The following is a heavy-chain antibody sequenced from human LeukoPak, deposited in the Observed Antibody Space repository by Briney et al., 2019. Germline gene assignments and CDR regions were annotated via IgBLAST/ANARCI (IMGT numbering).Heavy chain of an antibody. V-gene: IGHV1-69*04. Sequence: PKASVKVSCKASGGTFSSYAISWVRQAPGQGLEWMGRIIPILGIANYAQKFQGRVTITADKSTSTAYMELSSLRSEDTAVYYCASLAPVAGTGGWYFDLWGRGTLVTVSS. J-gene: IGHJ2*01. CDR1: GGTFSSYA. CDR3: ASLAPVAGTGGWYFDL. CDR2: IIPILGIA. D-gene: IGHD6-19*01.